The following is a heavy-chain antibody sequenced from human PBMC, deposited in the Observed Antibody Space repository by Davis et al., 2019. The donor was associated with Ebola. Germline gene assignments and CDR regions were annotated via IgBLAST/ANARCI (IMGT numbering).Heavy chain of an antibody. D-gene: IGHD1-26*01. CDR2: LSYDGVNK. Sequence: GGSLRLSCAASGFTFSSYAMHWVRQTPSKFLDLLALLSYDGVNKYYADSVKGRFTISRDNSKNTLYLQMNSLRREDTAMYYCAREGGIAGATEYFQHWGQGTLVTVSS. J-gene: IGHJ1*01. V-gene: IGHV3-30-3*01. CDR1: GFTFSSYA. CDR3: AREGGIAGATEYFQH.